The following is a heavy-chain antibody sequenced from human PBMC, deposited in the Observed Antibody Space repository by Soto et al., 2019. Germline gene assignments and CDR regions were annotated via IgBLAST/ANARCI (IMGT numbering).Heavy chain of an antibody. J-gene: IGHJ5*02. Sequence: SSETLSLTCTVSGGSISSSSYYWGWIRQPPGKGLEWIGSIYYSGSTYYNPSLKSRVTISVDTSKNQFSLKLSSVTAADTAVYYCARLWEGIAADPNNWFDPWGQGTLVTVSS. CDR1: GGSISSSSYY. CDR2: IYYSGST. V-gene: IGHV4-39*01. CDR3: ARLWEGIAADPNNWFDP. D-gene: IGHD6-13*01.